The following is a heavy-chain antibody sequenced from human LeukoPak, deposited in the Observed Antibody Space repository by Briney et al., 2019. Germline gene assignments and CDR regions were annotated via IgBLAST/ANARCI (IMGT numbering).Heavy chain of an antibody. CDR3: ARHLRFGELLSPFDY. D-gene: IGHD3-10*01. J-gene: IGHJ4*02. Sequence: GESLKISCKGSGYSFTSYWIGWVHQMPGKGLEWMGIIYPGDSDTRYSPSFQGQVTISADRSISTAYLQWSSLKASDTAMYYCARHLRFGELLSPFDYWGQGTLVTVSS. CDR1: GYSFTSYW. CDR2: IYPGDSDT. V-gene: IGHV5-51*07.